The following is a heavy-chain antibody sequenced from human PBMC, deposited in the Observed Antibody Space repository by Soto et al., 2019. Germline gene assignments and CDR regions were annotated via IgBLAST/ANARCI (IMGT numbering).Heavy chain of an antibody. CDR1: GYTFTGYY. Sequence: VASVKVSCKASGYTFTGYYMHWVRQAPGQGLEWMGWINPNSGGTNYAQKFQGWVTMTRDTSISTAYMELSRLRSDDTAVYYCARANSYDFWSGYYFDYWGQGTLVTVSS. V-gene: IGHV1-2*04. J-gene: IGHJ4*02. CDR2: INPNSGGT. D-gene: IGHD3-3*01. CDR3: ARANSYDFWSGYYFDY.